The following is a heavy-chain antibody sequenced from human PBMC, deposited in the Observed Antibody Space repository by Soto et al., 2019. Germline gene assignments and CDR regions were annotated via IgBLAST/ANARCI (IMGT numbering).Heavy chain of an antibody. J-gene: IGHJ6*02. CDR1: GYTFTIYY. D-gene: IGHD2-2*01. CDR3: ARDRGICSSTSCYYYYYYGMDV. CDR2: ISPSGGST. V-gene: IGHV1-46*01. Sequence: ASVKVSCKASGYTFTIYYMHWVLQAPVQGLDWMGIISPSGGSTSYAQKFQGRVTMTRDTSTSTVYMELSSLRSEDTAVYYCARDRGICSSTSCYYYYYYGMDVWGQGTTVTVSS.